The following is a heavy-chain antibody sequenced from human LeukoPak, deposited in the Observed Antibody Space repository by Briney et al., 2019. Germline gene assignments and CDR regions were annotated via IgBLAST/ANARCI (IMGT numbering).Heavy chain of an antibody. CDR2: IYYSGST. CDR3: ARAPSTSNHFDY. Sequence: SETLSLTCTVSGGSISSYYWSWIRQPPGKGLEWIGYIYYSGSTNYNPSLKSRVTISVDTSKNQFSLKLSSVTAADTAVYYCARAPSTSNHFDYWGQGTLVTVSS. J-gene: IGHJ4*02. D-gene: IGHD6-6*01. V-gene: IGHV4-59*01. CDR1: GGSISSYY.